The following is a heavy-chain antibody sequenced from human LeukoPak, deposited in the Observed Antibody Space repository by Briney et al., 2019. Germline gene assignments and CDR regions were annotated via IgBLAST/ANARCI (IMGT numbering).Heavy chain of an antibody. CDR3: ARRVAAADVRFDP. CDR2: IYYSGST. J-gene: IGHJ5*02. V-gene: IGHV4-39*01. D-gene: IGHD6-13*01. Sequence: SETLSLTCTVSGGSISSSVYYWGWIRQPPGKGLEWIGSIYYSGSTYYNPSLKSRVTISVDTSKNQFSLKLSSVTAADTAVYYCARRVAAADVRFDPWGQGTLVTVSS. CDR1: GGSISSSVYY.